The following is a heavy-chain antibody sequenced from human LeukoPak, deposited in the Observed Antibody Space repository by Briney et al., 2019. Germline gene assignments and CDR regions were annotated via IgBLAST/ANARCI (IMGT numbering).Heavy chain of an antibody. CDR1: GVYFSSSGCY. CDR2: IYYSGST. V-gene: IGHV4-61*08. CDR3: ARAPAYGDQDWFDP. D-gene: IGHD4-17*01. J-gene: IGHJ5*02. Sequence: SETLSLTCSVSGVYFSSSGCYWGWIRQPPGKGLEWIGYIYYSGSTNYNPSLKSRVTISVDTSKNQFSLKLSSVTAADTAVYYCARAPAYGDQDWFDPWGQGTLVTVSS.